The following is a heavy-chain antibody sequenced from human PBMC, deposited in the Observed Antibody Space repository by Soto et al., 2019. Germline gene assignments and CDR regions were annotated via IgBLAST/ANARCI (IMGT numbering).Heavy chain of an antibody. Sequence: ASVKVSCKASGYSFTSYDINWVRQATGQGLEWMGWMNPNSGDTGYAQKFQGRVTMTRNTSISTAYMELSSLRSEDTAVYYCARVRFLEHHFDYWGQGTLVTVSS. D-gene: IGHD3-3*01. CDR2: MNPNSGDT. CDR3: ARVRFLEHHFDY. CDR1: GYSFTSYD. J-gene: IGHJ4*02. V-gene: IGHV1-8*01.